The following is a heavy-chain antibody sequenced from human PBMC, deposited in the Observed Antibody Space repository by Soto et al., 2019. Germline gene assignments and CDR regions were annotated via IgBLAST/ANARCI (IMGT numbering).Heavy chain of an antibody. V-gene: IGHV1-18*01. CDR1: GYTFTSYG. Sequence: ASVKVHCKAYGYTFTSYGISWVRQAPGQGLEWMGWISASNGNTNYAQKLQGRVTMTTDTSTSTAYMELRSLRSDDTAVYYCARDDGIAARSGYFDYWGQGTLVTVSS. CDR3: ARDDGIAARSGYFDY. D-gene: IGHD6-6*01. J-gene: IGHJ4*02. CDR2: ISASNGNT.